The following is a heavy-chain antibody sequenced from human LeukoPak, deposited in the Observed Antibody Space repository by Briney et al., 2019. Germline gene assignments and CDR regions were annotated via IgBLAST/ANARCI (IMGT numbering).Heavy chain of an antibody. CDR3: ARARVVAAEVNNWFDP. V-gene: IGHV4-39*01. J-gene: IGHJ5*02. CDR2: IFYSGST. CDR1: GGSISSSSYY. Sequence: SETLSLTCTVSGGSISSSSYYWGWIRQPPGKGLEWIGSIFYSGSTYYNPSLKSRVTISVDTSKNQFSLKLSSVTAADTAVYYCARARVVAAEVNNWFDPWGQGTLVTVSS. D-gene: IGHD2-15*01.